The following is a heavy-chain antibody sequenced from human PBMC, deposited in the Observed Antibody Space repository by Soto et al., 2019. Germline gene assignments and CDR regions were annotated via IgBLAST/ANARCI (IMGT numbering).Heavy chain of an antibody. V-gene: IGHV4-59*01. CDR2: IYYSGST. J-gene: IGHJ4*02. CDR3: ARDRWYYGSGHYFDY. D-gene: IGHD3-10*01. Sequence: SETLSLTCSVSGGYISSYYGSWIRQPPGKGLEWIGYIYYSGSTNYNPSLKSRVTISVDTSKNQFSLKLSSVTAADTAVYYCARDRWYYGSGHYFDYWGQGTLVTVSS. CDR1: GGYISSYY.